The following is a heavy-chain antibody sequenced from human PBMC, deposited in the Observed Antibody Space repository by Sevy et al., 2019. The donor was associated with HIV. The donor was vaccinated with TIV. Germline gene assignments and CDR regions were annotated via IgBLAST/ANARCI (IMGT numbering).Heavy chain of an antibody. V-gene: IGHV3-9*01. CDR2: VSWNSAYI. D-gene: IGHD3-22*01. Sequence: GGSLRLSCAASGFTFDDYAMHWVRHTPRKGLEWVSSVSWNSAYIKYADSVKGRFTISSANANKSLYLQMSSLRVEDSVMYYCVKGTIVALMDPYDSFHIWGRGTMVTVSS. CDR3: VKGTIVALMDPYDSFHI. J-gene: IGHJ3*02. CDR1: GFTFDDYA.